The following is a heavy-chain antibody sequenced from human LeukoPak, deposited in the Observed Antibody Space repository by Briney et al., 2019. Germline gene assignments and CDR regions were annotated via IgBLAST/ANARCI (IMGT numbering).Heavy chain of an antibody. CDR1: GYTFTSYG. J-gene: IGHJ3*02. D-gene: IGHD1-1*01. V-gene: IGHV1-18*01. CDR2: ISPDNGNT. CDR3: ARVLEDAFDI. Sequence: ASVKVSCKASGYTFTSYGISWVRQAPGQGLEWMGWISPDNGNTNYAQKLQGRVTMTTDTSTSTAYMELRSLRSDVTAVYYCARVLEDAFDIWGQGTMVTVSS.